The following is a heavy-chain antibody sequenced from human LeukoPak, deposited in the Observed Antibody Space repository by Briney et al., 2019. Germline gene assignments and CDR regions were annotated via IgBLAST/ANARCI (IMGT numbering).Heavy chain of an antibody. CDR1: GYTFTSYY. V-gene: IGHV1-46*01. CDR2: INPSGGST. D-gene: IGHD5-24*01. Sequence: GASVKVSCKXSGYTFTSYYMHWVRQAPRQGLEWMGIINPSGGSTSYAQKFQGRVTMTRDTSTSTVYMELSSLRSEDTAVYYCARGPVEMATGDWGQGTLVTVSS. J-gene: IGHJ4*02. CDR3: ARGPVEMATGD.